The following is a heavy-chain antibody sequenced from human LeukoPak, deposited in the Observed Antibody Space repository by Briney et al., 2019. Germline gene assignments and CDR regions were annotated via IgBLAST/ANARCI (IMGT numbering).Heavy chain of an antibody. CDR2: ISSSSSYI. V-gene: IGHV3-21*01. D-gene: IGHD3-10*01. J-gene: IGHJ5*02. CDR1: GFTFSSYS. Sequence: GGSLRLSCAASGFTFSSYSMNWVRQAPGKGLEWVPSISSSSSYIYYADSVKGRFTISRDNAKNSLYLQMNSLRAEDTAVYYCAREAERITMVRGVINWFDPWGQGTLVTVSS. CDR3: AREAERITMVRGVINWFDP.